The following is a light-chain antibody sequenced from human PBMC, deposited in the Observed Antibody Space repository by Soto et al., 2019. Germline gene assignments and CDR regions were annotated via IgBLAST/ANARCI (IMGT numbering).Light chain of an antibody. CDR2: WAS. V-gene: IGKV4-1*01. J-gene: IGKJ2*01. Sequence: DIVMTQSPDSLAVSLGERATINCKSSQSVLYSSNNKNYLAWYQQKPGQPPKLLICWASTRESGVPDRFSGRGSGTDFTLTISSLQAEDVAVYYCQQYYSTPPTFGQGTKLEIK. CDR3: QQYYSTPPT. CDR1: QSVLYSSNNKNY.